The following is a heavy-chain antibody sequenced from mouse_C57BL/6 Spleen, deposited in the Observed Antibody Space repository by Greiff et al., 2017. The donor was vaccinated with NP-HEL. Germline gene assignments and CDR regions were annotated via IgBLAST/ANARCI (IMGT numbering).Heavy chain of an antibody. Sequence: EVKLVESEGGLVQPGSSMKLSCTASGFTFSDYYMAWVRQVPEKGLEWVANINYDGSSTYYLDSLKSRFIISSDNAKNILYLQMSSLKSEDTAAEYWARDGGYYGSNFDYWGQGTTLTVSS. CDR3: ARDGGYYGSNFDY. D-gene: IGHD1-1*01. CDR1: GFTFSDYY. J-gene: IGHJ2*01. CDR2: INYDGSST. V-gene: IGHV5-16*01.